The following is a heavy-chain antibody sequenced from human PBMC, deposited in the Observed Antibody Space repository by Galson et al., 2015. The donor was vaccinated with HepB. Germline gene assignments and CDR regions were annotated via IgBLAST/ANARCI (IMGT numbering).Heavy chain of an antibody. Sequence: SLRLSCAASGFTFSSYGMHWVRQAPGKGLEWVAVIWYDGSNKYYADSVKGRFTISRDNSKNTLYLQMNSLRAEDTAVYYCARDYIAYDSSGYLFDYWGQGTLVTVSS. CDR3: ARDYIAYDSSGYLFDY. CDR1: GFTFSSYG. J-gene: IGHJ4*02. CDR2: IWYDGSNK. V-gene: IGHV3-33*08. D-gene: IGHD3-22*01.